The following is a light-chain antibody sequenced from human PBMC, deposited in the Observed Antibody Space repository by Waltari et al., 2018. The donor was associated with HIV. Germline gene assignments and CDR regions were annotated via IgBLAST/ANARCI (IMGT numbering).Light chain of an antibody. CDR3: AAWDDDLNAL. CDR2: GNN. J-gene: IGLJ2*01. CDR1: RSNIGINS. Sequence: QSVLTQPPSASGTPGQRVTISCSGGRSNIGINSVSWYQQLPGTAPYLLIFGNNRRPSVVPVRFSGSKSGTSASLAISGLRSEDEADYYFAAWDDDLNALFGGGTKLTVV. V-gene: IGLV1-44*01.